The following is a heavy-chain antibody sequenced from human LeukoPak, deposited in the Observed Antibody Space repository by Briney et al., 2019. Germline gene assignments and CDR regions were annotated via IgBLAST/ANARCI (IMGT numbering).Heavy chain of an antibody. J-gene: IGHJ4*02. CDR3: AAGGRYRFLFDY. D-gene: IGHD1-26*01. Sequence: PGGSLRLSCAASGFTFSSYWMYWVRQAPGKGLVWVSRINTDGIISYADSVKGRFTISRDNAKNTLYLQMSSLRAEDTAVYYCAAGGRYRFLFDYWGQGTLVTVSS. CDR2: INTDGII. V-gene: IGHV3-74*01. CDR1: GFTFSSYW.